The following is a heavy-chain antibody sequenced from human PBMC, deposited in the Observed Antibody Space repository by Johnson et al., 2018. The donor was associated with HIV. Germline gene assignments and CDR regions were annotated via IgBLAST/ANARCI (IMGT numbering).Heavy chain of an antibody. CDR2: TDNKGRNT. CDR3: ARDDRPDGFDI. V-gene: IGHV3-64*01. D-gene: IGHD1-14*01. Sequence: MLLVESGGGLVQPGWSLRLSCAASGFTFSSYSMHWVRQAPGEGLEYVSGTDNKGRNTYYANSVKGRFTISRDRSKNTVSLQMNSLRVEDTAVYYCARDDRPDGFDIWGQGTMVTVSS. J-gene: IGHJ3*02. CDR1: GFTFSSYS.